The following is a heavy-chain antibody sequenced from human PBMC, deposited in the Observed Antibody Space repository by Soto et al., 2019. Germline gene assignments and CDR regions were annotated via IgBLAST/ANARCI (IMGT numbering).Heavy chain of an antibody. CDR1: GGSISSYY. Sequence: SGTLSLTCTVSGGSISSYYWSWIQQPPGKGLEWIGYIYYSGTTSYNPSLKSRVTISIDTSKNQLSLKLTSVTAADTAVYYCARENLRWFDPWGQGTLVTVSS. J-gene: IGHJ5*02. V-gene: IGHV4-59*01. CDR3: ARENLRWFDP. CDR2: IYYSGTT.